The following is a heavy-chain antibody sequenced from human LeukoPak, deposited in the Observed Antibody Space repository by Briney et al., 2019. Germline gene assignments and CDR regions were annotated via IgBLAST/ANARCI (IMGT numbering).Heavy chain of an antibody. V-gene: IGHV3-7*01. J-gene: IGHJ4*02. CDR2: IKQDESEK. CDR1: GFTFSDYW. D-gene: IGHD1-26*01. Sequence: GGSLRLSCVVSGFTFSDYWMSWVRQAPGKRLEWVANIKQDESEKYYVESVKGRFTISRDNARNSLYLHMNSLRAEDTALYYCARDKIVGATKFDYWGQGTQVTVPS. CDR3: ARDKIVGATKFDY.